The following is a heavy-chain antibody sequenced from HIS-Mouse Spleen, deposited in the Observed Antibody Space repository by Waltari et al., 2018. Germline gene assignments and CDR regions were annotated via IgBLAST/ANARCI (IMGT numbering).Heavy chain of an antibody. D-gene: IGHD1-26*01. CDR1: GYTFTGYY. CDR2: INPNSGGT. J-gene: IGHJ5*02. V-gene: IGHV1-2*02. Sequence: QVQLVQSGAEVKKPGASGKVSCKASGYTFTGYYMHWVRQAPGQGLEWMGWINPNSGGTNYAQKLQGRVTMTRDTSISTAYMELSRLRSDDTAVYYCARGSGRWELLLPNWFDPWGQGTLVTVSS. CDR3: ARGSGRWELLLPNWFDP.